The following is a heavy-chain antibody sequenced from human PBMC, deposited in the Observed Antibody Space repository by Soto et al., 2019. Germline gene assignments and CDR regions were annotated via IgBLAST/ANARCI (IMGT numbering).Heavy chain of an antibody. V-gene: IGHV3-23*01. CDR2: ITDSGDST. Sequence: EVHLLESGGGLVQRGGSLRLSCAASGFTFSNYAMSWVRQAPGKGLEWVSGITDSGDSTYYADSVKGRFTISRDNSKNTLFLQMNSLRGEDTALYYCAKDRPVFDGYVDQWGRGTLVTGSS. D-gene: IGHD3-3*01. CDR3: AKDRPVFDGYVDQ. J-gene: IGHJ4*02. CDR1: GFTFSNYA.